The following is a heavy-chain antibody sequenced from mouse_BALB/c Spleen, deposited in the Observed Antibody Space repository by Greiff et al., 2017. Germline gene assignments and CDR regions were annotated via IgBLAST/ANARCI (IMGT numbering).Heavy chain of an antibody. CDR2: ISYDGSN. Sequence: EVHLVESGPGLVKPSQSLSLTCSVTGYSITSGYYWNWIRQFPGNKLEWMGYISYDGSNNYNPSLKNRISITRDTSKNQFFLKLNSVTTEDTATYYCARGNRYDAMDYWGQGTSVTVSS. CDR3: ARGNRYDAMDY. CDR1: GYSITSGYY. V-gene: IGHV3-6*02. D-gene: IGHD2-14*01. J-gene: IGHJ4*01.